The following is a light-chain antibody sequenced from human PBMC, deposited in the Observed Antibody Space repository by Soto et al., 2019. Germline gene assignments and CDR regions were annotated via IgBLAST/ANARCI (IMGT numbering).Light chain of an antibody. J-gene: IGKJ2*01. CDR1: QSISSW. V-gene: IGKV1-5*03. CDR2: KAS. CDR3: QQYTSYSPYT. Sequence: DIQMTQSPSTLSASVGDRVTITCRASQSISSWLAWYQQKPGKAPKLLIYKASSLESDVPSSFSGSGSGTESTVTISSLQPDDFATYYSQQYTSYSPYTFGQGTKLEIK.